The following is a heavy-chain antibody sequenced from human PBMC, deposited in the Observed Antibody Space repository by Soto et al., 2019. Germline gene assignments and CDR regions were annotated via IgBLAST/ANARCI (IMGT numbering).Heavy chain of an antibody. V-gene: IGHV1-18*01. CDR1: GYTFTSYG. J-gene: IGHJ4*02. Sequence: QVQLVQSGAEVKKPGASVKVSCKASGYTFTSYGLSWVRQAPGQGLEWMGWISAFNGNTYYVQKRQGRVTMTTETSTSTAYMELRSLRSEDRDVYYCARKKGLVSSGYVYWGQGTLVSVSS. CDR2: ISAFNGNT. CDR3: ARKKGLVSSGYVY. D-gene: IGHD6-19*01.